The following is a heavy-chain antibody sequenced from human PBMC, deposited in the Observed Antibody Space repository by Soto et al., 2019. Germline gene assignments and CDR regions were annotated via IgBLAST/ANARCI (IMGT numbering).Heavy chain of an antibody. J-gene: IGHJ4*02. V-gene: IGHV1-3*01. CDR2: INAGNGDT. CDR1: RYSFTTYA. CDR3: ARDPGTGAALRAYHFDY. Sequence: ASVKVSCKASRYSFTTYALHWVRQAPGQRLEWMGWINAGNGDTKYSEKFQGRVTITRDTSANTAYMELSSLGSEDTSVYYCARDPGTGAALRAYHFDYWGQGTLVTSPQ. D-gene: IGHD1-1*01.